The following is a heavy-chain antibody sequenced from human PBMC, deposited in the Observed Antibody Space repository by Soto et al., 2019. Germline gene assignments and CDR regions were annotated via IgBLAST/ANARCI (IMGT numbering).Heavy chain of an antibody. CDR2: IYSNGNT. J-gene: IGHJ4*02. CDR1: GDSISPYY. D-gene: IGHD2-2*01. V-gene: IGHV4-59*01. CDR3: ARSRRDVPSTGHFDS. Sequence: QVHLQESGPGLVKPSETLSLTCIVSGDSISPYYWSWIRQPPGKGLEWIGYIYSNGNTLYNPSLKSRVTISLDTSKSQFSLKLTSVTAADTAVYYCARSRRDVPSTGHFDSWGQGSLVTVSS.